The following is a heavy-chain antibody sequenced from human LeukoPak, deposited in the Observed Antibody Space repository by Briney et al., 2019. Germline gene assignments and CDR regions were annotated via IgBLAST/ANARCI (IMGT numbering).Heavy chain of an antibody. CDR2: IYWDDDK. J-gene: IGHJ4*02. Sequence: SGPTLVNPTQTLTLTCTFSGFSLSTSGVGVGWIRQPPGKALEWLALIYWDDDKRYSPSLKSRLTITKDTSKNQVVLTMTNMDPVDTATYYCAHRPVYYYDSSGDTDFFDYWGQGTLVTVSS. CDR1: GFSLSTSGVG. V-gene: IGHV2-5*02. D-gene: IGHD3-22*01. CDR3: AHRPVYYYDSSGDTDFFDY.